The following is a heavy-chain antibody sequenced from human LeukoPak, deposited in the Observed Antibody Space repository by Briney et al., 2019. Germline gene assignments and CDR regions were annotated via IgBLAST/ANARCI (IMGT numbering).Heavy chain of an antibody. CDR2: ISGSGDTT. Sequence: PGGSLRLSCAASGFTFRNYAMSWVRQAPGKGLEWVSAISGSGDTTYYADSVKGRFTVSRDNSENTLFLQMNSLRAEDTAIYYCAKLGTRRELRSYFDYWGQGIPVTISS. V-gene: IGHV3-23*01. CDR3: AKLGTRRELRSYFDY. D-gene: IGHD1-1*01. CDR1: GFTFRNYA. J-gene: IGHJ4*02.